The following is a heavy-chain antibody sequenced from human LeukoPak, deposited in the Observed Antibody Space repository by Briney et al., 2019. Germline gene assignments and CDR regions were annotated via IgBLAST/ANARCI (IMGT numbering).Heavy chain of an antibody. Sequence: GGSLRLSCAGSGFTLSSTYMSWVRQAPGKGLEWVSIIYGGTSTYYADSVKGRFTISRDDPRNTLYLQMSSLRAEDTAVYYCASRYEGASYFYYGMDVWGQGTTVTVSS. CDR1: GFTLSSTY. D-gene: IGHD1-14*01. CDR3: ASRYEGASYFYYGMDV. V-gene: IGHV3-66*01. J-gene: IGHJ6*02. CDR2: IYGGTST.